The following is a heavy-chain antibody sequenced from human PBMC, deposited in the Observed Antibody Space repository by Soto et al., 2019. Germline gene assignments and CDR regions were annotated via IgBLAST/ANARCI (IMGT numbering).Heavy chain of an antibody. V-gene: IGHV1-69*13. J-gene: IGHJ4*02. CDR1: GGTFYTYT. Sequence: SVKVSCKASGGTFYTYTFSWVRQAPGQGLEWMGSITPIYPTTNYAEKFQGRLTVTADGFTNTAYMELNSLTSEDTAVYYCARIPRYSFPTSDDLDSWGQGTLGTVS. CDR2: ITPIYPTT. D-gene: IGHD5-18*01. CDR3: ARIPRYSFPTSDDLDS.